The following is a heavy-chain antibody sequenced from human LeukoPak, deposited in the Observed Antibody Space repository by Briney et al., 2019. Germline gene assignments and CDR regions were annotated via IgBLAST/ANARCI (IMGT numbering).Heavy chain of an antibody. CDR3: ARDSSGYYLAFDI. Sequence: GGSLRLSCAASGFTFSSYSMNWVRQAPGKGLEWVSYISSSSSTIYYADSVKGRFTISRDNAKNSLYLQMNSLRAEDTAVYYCARDSSGYYLAFDIWGQGTMVTVSS. D-gene: IGHD3-22*01. J-gene: IGHJ3*02. V-gene: IGHV3-48*01. CDR2: ISSSSSTI. CDR1: GFTFSSYS.